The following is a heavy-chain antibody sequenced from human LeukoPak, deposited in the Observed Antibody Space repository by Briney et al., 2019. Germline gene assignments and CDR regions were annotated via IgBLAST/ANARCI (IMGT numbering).Heavy chain of an antibody. CDR3: ARDRYTVVSWYFDL. J-gene: IGHJ2*01. CDR2: IYYSGST. Sequence: SETLSPTCTVSGGPISSGGYYWTWIRQHPGKGLEWIGYIYYSGSTYYNPSLKSRVTISVDTSKNQFSLKLSSVTAADTAVYYCARDRYTVVSWYFDLWGRGTLVTVSS. CDR1: GGPISSGGYY. V-gene: IGHV4-31*03. D-gene: IGHD4-23*01.